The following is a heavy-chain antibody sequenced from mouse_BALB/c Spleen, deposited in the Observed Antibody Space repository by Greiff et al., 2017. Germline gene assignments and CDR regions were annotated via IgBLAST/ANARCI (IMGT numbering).Heavy chain of an antibody. J-gene: IGHJ4*01. CDR1: GFTFSDYY. D-gene: IGHD2-1*01. CDR2: ISDGGSYT. CDR3: ARDYGNYDYYAMDY. V-gene: IGHV5-4*02. Sequence: EVNVVESGGGLVKPGGSLKLSCAASGFTFSDYYMYWVRQTPEKRLEWVATISDGGSYTYYPDSVKGRFTISRDNAKNNLYLQMSSLKSEDTAMYYCARDYGNYDYYAMDYWGQGTSVTVSS.